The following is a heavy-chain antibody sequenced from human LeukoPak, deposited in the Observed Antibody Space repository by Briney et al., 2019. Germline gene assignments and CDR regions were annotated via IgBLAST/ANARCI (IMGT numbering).Heavy chain of an antibody. D-gene: IGHD3-22*01. CDR3: ARGHLAYYDSSGYVPYYFDY. CDR2: INHSGST. J-gene: IGHJ4*02. V-gene: IGHV4-34*01. CDR1: GGSFSGYY. Sequence: SETLSLTCAVYGGSFSGYYWSWIRQPPGKGLEWIGEINHSGSTNYNPSLKSRVTISVDTSKNQFSLKLSSVTAADTAVYYCARGHLAYYDSSGYVPYYFDYWGQGTLVTVSS.